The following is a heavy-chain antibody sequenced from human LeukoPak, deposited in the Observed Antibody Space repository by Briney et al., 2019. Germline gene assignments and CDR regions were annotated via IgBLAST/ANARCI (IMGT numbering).Heavy chain of an antibody. V-gene: IGHV4-34*01. CDR1: GGSFSGYY. CDR2: INHSGST. J-gene: IGHJ4*02. CDR3: ARDRLVGATFDY. D-gene: IGHD1-26*01. Sequence: PSETLSLTCAVYGGSFSGYYWSWIRQPPGKGLEWIGEINHSGSTNYNPSLKSRVTISVDTSKNQFSLKLSSVTAADTAVYYCARDRLVGATFDYWGQGTLVTVSS.